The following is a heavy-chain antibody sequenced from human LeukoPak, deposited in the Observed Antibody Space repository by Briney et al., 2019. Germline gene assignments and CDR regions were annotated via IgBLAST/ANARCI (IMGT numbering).Heavy chain of an antibody. D-gene: IGHD6-25*01. Sequence: SETLSLTCSVSGGSISSYYWSWIRQPPGKGLEWIGHVYYSGSTNYNPSLRSRVSMSVDTPKNHFSLNLSSVLAADTAVYFCARVRKEGPYSSAGDFDYWGHGILVTVSS. CDR3: ARVRKEGPYSSAGDFDY. J-gene: IGHJ4*01. V-gene: IGHV4-59*01. CDR1: GGSISSYY. CDR2: VYYSGST.